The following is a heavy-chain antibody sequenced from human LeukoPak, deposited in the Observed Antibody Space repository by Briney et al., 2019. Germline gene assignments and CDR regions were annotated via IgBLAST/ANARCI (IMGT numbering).Heavy chain of an antibody. D-gene: IGHD3-22*01. V-gene: IGHV3-48*01. CDR3: ARDPTHESSGYPFDY. J-gene: IGHJ4*02. CDR2: ISSSSSNM. Sequence: GGSLRLSCAASGFTSSSYSMNWVRQAPGKGLEWVSYISSSSSNMYYADSVKGRFTISRDNAKNSLYLQMNSLRAEDTALYYCARDPTHESSGYPFDYWGQGTLVTVSS. CDR1: GFTSSSYS.